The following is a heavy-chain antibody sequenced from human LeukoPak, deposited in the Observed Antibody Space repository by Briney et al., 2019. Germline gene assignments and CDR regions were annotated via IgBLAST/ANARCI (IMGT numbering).Heavy chain of an antibody. CDR1: GFTVSDNN. Sequence: GGSLRLSCAASGFTVSDNNMIWVRQAPGKGLEWVSAISANGGGTYYADSVKGRFTISRDNSKNTLYLQMNSLRAEDTAVYYCAKGSSPFDYWGQGTLVTVSS. CDR2: ISANGGGT. CDR3: AKGSSPFDY. D-gene: IGHD6-13*01. V-gene: IGHV3-23*01. J-gene: IGHJ4*02.